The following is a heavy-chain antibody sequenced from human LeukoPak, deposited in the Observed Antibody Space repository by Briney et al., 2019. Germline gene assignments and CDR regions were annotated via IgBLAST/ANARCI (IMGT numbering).Heavy chain of an antibody. D-gene: IGHD3-10*01. CDR3: ARGTNYYGSGSLHYYYYGMDV. V-gene: IGHV4-34*01. Sequence: PSETLSLTCAVYGGSFSGYYWSWIRQPPGKGLEWIGEINHSGSTNYNPSLKSRVTISVDTSKNQFSLKLSSVTAADPAVYYCARGTNYYGSGSLHYYYYGMDVWGQGTTVTVSS. J-gene: IGHJ6*02. CDR1: GGSFSGYY. CDR2: INHSGST.